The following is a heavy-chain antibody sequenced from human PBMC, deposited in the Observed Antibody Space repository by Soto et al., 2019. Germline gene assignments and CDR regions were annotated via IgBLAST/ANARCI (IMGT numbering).Heavy chain of an antibody. CDR2: MNPNSGNT. Sequence: QAQLVQSGAEVKKPGASVKVSCKASGYTFTGYDINWVRQATGQGLEWMGWMNPNSGNTGYAQNFQGRVTMTRDNSITTAYMELTSLRDDESAVYYSAGEKVGTTGIDFWGQGTLVTVSS. CDR3: AGEKVGTTGIDF. D-gene: IGHD1-26*01. J-gene: IGHJ4*02. CDR1: GYTFTGYD. V-gene: IGHV1-8*01.